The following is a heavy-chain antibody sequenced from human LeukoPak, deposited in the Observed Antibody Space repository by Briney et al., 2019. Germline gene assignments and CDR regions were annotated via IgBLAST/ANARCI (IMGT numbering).Heavy chain of an antibody. D-gene: IGHD3-22*01. J-gene: IGHJ6*02. CDR1: GFTFSTYS. Sequence: GGSLRLSCAASGFTFSTYSMNWVRQAPGKGLEWVSSISSGSSYIYYADSVKGRFTISRDNAKNSLYLQMNSLRAEDTAVFYCARDQDHYFDSSGPHSLYGMDVWGQGTTVTVSS. CDR3: ARDQDHYFDSSGPHSLYGMDV. V-gene: IGHV3-21*01. CDR2: ISSGSSYI.